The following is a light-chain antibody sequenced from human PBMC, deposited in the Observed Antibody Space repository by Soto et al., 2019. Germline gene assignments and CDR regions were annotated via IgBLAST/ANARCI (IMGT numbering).Light chain of an antibody. V-gene: IGKV3-20*01. CDR2: GAS. J-gene: IGKJ1*01. Sequence: EIVLTQSPCTLSLSPGERATLSCRASQSVSSSYLAWYQQKPGQAPRLLIYGASSRATGIPDRFSGSGSGTDFTLTISRLEPEDFAVYYCRQYGSSAWTFGQGTKVDI. CDR3: RQYGSSAWT. CDR1: QSVSSSY.